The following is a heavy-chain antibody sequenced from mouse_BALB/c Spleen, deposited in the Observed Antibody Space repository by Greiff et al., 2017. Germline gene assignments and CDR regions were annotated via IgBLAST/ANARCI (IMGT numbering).Heavy chain of an antibody. Sequence: EVQGVESGGGLVKPGGSLKLSCAASGFTFSDYYMYWVRQTPEKRLEWVATISDGGSYTYYPDSVTGRFTISRDNAKNNLYLQMSSLKSEDTAMYYCAREDLDYWGQGTTLTVSS. CDR1: GFTFSDYY. CDR3: AREDLDY. V-gene: IGHV5-4*02. J-gene: IGHJ2*01. CDR2: ISDGGSYT.